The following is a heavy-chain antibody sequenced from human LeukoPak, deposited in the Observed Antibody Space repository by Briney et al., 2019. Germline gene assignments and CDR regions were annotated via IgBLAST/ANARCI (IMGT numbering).Heavy chain of an antibody. CDR1: GFTLAVYA. J-gene: IGHJ5*02. D-gene: IGHD2-2*01. V-gene: IGHV3-9*01. CDR3: AKGRDKYQLVSKIWFDP. CDR2: ICCNSGGI. Sequence: GRSLRLSCAASGFTLAVYAMRCVREAPGEGLWWVSGICCNSGGISSADSVKGRFTISRDNAKNSLYLQMNRLRGEDTALYYCAKGRDKYQLVSKIWFDPWGQGTLVPFSS.